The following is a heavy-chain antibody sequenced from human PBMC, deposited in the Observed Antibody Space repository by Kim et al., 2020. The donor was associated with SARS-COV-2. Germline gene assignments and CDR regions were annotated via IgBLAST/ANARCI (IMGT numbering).Heavy chain of an antibody. CDR2: ISAYNGNT. D-gene: IGHD3-9*01. CDR1: GYTFTSYG. V-gene: IGHV1-18*01. Sequence: ASVKVSCKASGYTFTSYGISWVRQAPGQGLEWMGWISAYNGNTNYAQKLQGRVTMTTDTSTSTAYMELRSLRSDDTAVYYCARVRTYYDILTGYTYYYYGMDVWGQGTTVTVSS. CDR3: ARVRTYYDILTGYTYYYYGMDV. J-gene: IGHJ6*02.